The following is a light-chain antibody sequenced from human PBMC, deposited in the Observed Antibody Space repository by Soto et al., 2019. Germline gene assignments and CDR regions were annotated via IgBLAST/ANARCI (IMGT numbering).Light chain of an antibody. V-gene: IGKV4-1*01. Sequence: DVVLTQSPDSLAVSLGERATINCKSSQSVLYSSNNENYLAWYKQKPGQPPKLLIYWASTRQSGVPDRFSGSGSVTDFTLTISSLQAEDVAVYYCQQYYSTPYTFGQGTKLEIK. CDR2: WAS. J-gene: IGKJ2*01. CDR1: QSVLYSSNNENY. CDR3: QQYYSTPYT.